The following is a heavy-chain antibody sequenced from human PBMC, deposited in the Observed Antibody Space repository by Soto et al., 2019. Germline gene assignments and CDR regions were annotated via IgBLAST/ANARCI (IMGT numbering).Heavy chain of an antibody. CDR1: GGTFSSYT. V-gene: IGHV1-69*04. CDR2: IIPILGIA. D-gene: IGHD3-10*01. J-gene: IGHJ4*02. CDR3: AREEYYYGSGAFFDY. Sequence: QVQXVXSXXEVKKPGSSVKVSCKASGGTFSSYTISWVRQAPGQGLEWMGRIIPILGIANYAQKFQGRVTIXADKSTSTAYMELSSLRSEDTAVYYCAREEYYYGSGAFFDYWGQGTLVTVSS.